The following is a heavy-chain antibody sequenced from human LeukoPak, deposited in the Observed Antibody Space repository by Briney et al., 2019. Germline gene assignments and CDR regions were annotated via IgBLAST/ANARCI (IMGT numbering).Heavy chain of an antibody. J-gene: IGHJ4*01. CDR1: GDSVSSNRAT. Sequence: SQTLSLTCAISGDSVSSNRATWTWIRQSPSRGLEWLGRTYFRSKWYNDYAVSVKSRITINPDTSKNQFSLQLNSVTPEDTAVYYCARGRGDTDFDYWGHGTLVTVSS. CDR2: TYFRSKWYN. V-gene: IGHV6-1*01. CDR3: ARGRGDTDFDY.